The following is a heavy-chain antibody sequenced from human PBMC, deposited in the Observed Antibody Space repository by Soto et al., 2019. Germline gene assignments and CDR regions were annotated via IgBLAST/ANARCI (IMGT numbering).Heavy chain of an antibody. CDR3: AGDETAYGGGDCSPDY. V-gene: IGHV1-46*01. CDR2: INPSGGST. J-gene: IGHJ4*02. Sequence: SVKVSCKASGYTFTSYYMHWVRQAPGQGLEWMGIINPSGGSTSYAQKFQGRVTMTRDTSTSTVYMELSSLRSEDTAVYYCAGDETAYGGGDCSPDYWGQRTLVTVSS. D-gene: IGHD2-21*02. CDR1: GYTFTSYY.